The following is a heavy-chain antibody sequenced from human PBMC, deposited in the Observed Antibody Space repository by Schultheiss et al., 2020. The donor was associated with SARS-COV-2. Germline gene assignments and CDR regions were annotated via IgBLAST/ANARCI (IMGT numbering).Heavy chain of an antibody. CDR2: VYWDGDK. CDR3: ARTVNYYDISGNWVVDALDI. J-gene: IGHJ3*02. V-gene: IGHV2-5*02. Sequence: SGPTLVKPTQTLTLTCTFSGFSLSTSRVGVGWIRQPPGKALEWLALVYWDGDKRYSPSLKNRLSINRDTSKSQVVLTMTNMDSVDTATYYCARTVNYYDISGNWVVDALDIWGQGTMVTVSS. D-gene: IGHD3-22*01. CDR1: GFSLSTSRVG.